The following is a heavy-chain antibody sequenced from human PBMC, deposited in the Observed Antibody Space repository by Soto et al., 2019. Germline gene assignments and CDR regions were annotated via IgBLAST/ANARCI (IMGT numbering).Heavy chain of an antibody. J-gene: IGHJ3*02. V-gene: IGHV3-23*01. Sequence: GGSLRLSCAASGFTFSTYAMSWVRQAPGKGLEWVSAISNSGGTIYCADSVQGRFTISRDNSLNTLFLQMHSLRIEDTAVYYCAHPRGFGVFDAYDIWGQGTMVTVSS. CDR3: AHPRGFGVFDAYDI. D-gene: IGHD2-15*01. CDR1: GFTFSTYA. CDR2: ISNSGGTI.